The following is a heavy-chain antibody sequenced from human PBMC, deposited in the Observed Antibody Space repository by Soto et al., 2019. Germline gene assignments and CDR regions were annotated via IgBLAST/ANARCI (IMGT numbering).Heavy chain of an antibody. Sequence: QLQLQESGPGLVKPSETLSLTCTVSGGSISSSDDFWGWIRQSPGKGLEWIATIHYSGNTNYYNPSLKIRFTTSGAPPKNHSSLRLISVTAADTAVYYFARRTPGTGYIGGQGTMVTFS. CDR2: IHYSGNTN. D-gene: IGHD3-9*01. J-gene: IGHJ3*01. CDR1: GGSISSSDDF. CDR3: ARRTPGTGYI. V-gene: IGHV4-39*01.